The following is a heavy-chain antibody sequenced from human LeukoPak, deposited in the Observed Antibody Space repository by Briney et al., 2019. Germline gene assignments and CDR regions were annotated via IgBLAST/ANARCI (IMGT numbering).Heavy chain of an antibody. V-gene: IGHV3-48*03. J-gene: IGHJ6*03. CDR3: ARDYEYSSSLSVVMDV. CDR2: ISSSGSTI. D-gene: IGHD6-6*01. CDR1: GFTFSSYE. Sequence: PGGSLRLSCAASGFTFSSYEMNWVRQAPGKGLEWVSYISSSGSTIYYADSVKGRFTISRDNSKNTLYLQMNSLRAEDTAVYYCARDYEYSSSLSVVMDVWGKGTTVTVSS.